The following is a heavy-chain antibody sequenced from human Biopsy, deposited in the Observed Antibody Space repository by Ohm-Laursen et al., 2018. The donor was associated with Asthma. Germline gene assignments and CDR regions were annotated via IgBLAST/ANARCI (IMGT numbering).Heavy chain of an antibody. CDR2: ISYDGSSI. CDR1: RFTYE. Sequence: SLRLSCSASRFTYEMHWVRQAPGKGLEWVAVISYDGSSIYYADSVKGRFTISRDNSKNTLSLQMNSLTAEDTAVYYCAGEGVAGTHIEDWGQGSLVTVSS. D-gene: IGHD6-19*01. CDR3: AGEGVAGTHIED. V-gene: IGHV3-30*04. J-gene: IGHJ4*02.